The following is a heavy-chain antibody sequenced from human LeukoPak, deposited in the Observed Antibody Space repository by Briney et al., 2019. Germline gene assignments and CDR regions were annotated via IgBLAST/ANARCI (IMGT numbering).Heavy chain of an antibody. Sequence: SETLSLTCTVSGGSISSYYWSWIRQPPGKGLEWIGYIYYSGSTDYNPSLKSRVTISVDTSKNQFSLKLSSVTAADTAVYYCASAQSQYYDFWSGYFAPVDYYYYYYMDVWGKGTTVTVSS. J-gene: IGHJ6*03. CDR1: GGSISSYY. CDR3: ASAQSQYYDFWSGYFAPVDYYYYYYMDV. CDR2: IYYSGST. V-gene: IGHV4-59*01. D-gene: IGHD3-3*01.